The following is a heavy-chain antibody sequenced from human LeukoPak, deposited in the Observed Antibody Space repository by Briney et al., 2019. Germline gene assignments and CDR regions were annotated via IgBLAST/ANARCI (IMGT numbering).Heavy chain of an antibody. CDR3: AMDPYDFYFNR. CDR2: LNPSSSDT. J-gene: IGHJ4*02. V-gene: IGHV1-2*02. D-gene: IGHD3/OR15-3a*01. CDR1: GYSYTGYY. Sequence: ASENVLRDASGYSYTGYYMLGVPRASGQGLVGVGWLNPSSSDTNCAQNFRHRVTMTRDTSISTVYMALRTVRSEDTRVYFCAMDPYDFYFNRWGQGTLVSVSS.